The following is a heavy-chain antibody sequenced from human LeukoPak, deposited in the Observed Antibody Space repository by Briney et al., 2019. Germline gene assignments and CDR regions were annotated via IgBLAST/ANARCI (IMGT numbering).Heavy chain of an antibody. D-gene: IGHD4-17*01. CDR2: ISGSGGST. Sequence: AGGSLRLSCAASGFTFSSYAMSWVRQAPGKGLEWVSAISGSGGSTYYADSVKGRFTISRDNSKNTLYLQMNSLRAEDTAVYYCAKDYSSSRTTVVTPFTDAFDIWGQGTMVTVSS. CDR1: GFTFSSYA. CDR3: AKDYSSSRTTVVTPFTDAFDI. V-gene: IGHV3-23*01. J-gene: IGHJ3*02.